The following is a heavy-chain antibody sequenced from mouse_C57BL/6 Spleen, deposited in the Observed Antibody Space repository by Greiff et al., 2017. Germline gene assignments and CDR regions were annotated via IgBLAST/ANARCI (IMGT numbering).Heavy chain of an antibody. CDR3: ARMGTWGY. CDR2: IYPGDGDT. Sequence: QVQLQQSGAELVKPGASVKISCKASGYAFSSYWMHWVKQRPGKGLEWIGQIYPGDGDTNYNGKFKGKATLTADKSSSTAYMQLSSLTSEDSAVYFCARMGTWGYWGQGTTLTVSA. CDR1: GYAFSSYW. J-gene: IGHJ2*01. V-gene: IGHV1-80*01. D-gene: IGHD3-3*01.